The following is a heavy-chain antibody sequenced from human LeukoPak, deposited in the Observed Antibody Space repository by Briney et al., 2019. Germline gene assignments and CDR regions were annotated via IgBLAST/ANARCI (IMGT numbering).Heavy chain of an antibody. Sequence: GGSLRLSCAASGFTFGSYWMSWVRQTPGKGLEWVANIKQDGSEKYYVDSVKGRFTISRDNAKNSLYLQMNSLRAEDTAVYYCARDRVSDTVTTRYYYYYMDVWGKGTTVTVSS. CDR3: ARDRVSDTVTTRYYYYYMDV. CDR1: GFTFGSYW. CDR2: IKQDGSEK. J-gene: IGHJ6*03. D-gene: IGHD4-17*01. V-gene: IGHV3-7*01.